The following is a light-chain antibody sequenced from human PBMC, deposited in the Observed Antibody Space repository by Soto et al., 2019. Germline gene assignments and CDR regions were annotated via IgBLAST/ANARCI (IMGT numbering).Light chain of an antibody. V-gene: IGKV1-39*01. CDR2: AAS. CDR3: QQSYSTVT. CDR1: QSISSY. J-gene: IGKJ5*01. Sequence: DIQMTQSPSSLSASVGDRVTITSRASQSISSYLNWYQQKPGKAPKILIYAASSLQSGVPSSFSASVSGTCGTLNISSLQHEDFATYYCQQSYSTVTLGQWTRRQIK.